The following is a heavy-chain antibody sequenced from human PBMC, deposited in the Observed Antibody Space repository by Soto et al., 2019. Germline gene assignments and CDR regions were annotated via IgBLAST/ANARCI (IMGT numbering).Heavy chain of an antibody. Sequence: QVQLEQSGDEVKKPGASVKVSCKASGYIFVNYGIAWVRQAPGQGLEWLGWISPYTGNTYYATKVQGRRTLTSYTSSSAAFVDLGSLTSAATAVYYCALVDLYVPPTPQDVWGQGTTVTVSS. CDR3: ALVDLYVPPTPQDV. CDR1: GYIFVNYG. CDR2: ISPYTGNT. D-gene: IGHD2-8*02. V-gene: IGHV1-18*01. J-gene: IGHJ6*02.